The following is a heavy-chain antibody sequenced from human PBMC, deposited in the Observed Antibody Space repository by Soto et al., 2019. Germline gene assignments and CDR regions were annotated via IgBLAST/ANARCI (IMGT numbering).Heavy chain of an antibody. D-gene: IGHD1-1*01. CDR1: GGSISSANW. Sequence: SETLSLTCAVSGGSISSANWWSWVRQTPGKGLEWIGEIYQSGRTNYNPSLKSRVTISVDKYKNQFSLILRSVTAADTAVYYCARSLLEMGTTPTYAVWGQGTLVTVSS. J-gene: IGHJ4*02. CDR3: ARSLLEMGTTPTYAV. CDR2: IYQSGRT. V-gene: IGHV4-4*02.